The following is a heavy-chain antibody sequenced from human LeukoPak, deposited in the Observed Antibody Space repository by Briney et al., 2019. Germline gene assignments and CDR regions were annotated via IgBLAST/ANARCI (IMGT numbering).Heavy chain of an antibody. CDR1: GFTFSDYY. CDR3: ARTGDYDFWSGYYFYYYYYMDV. CDR2: ISSSGSTI. D-gene: IGHD3-3*01. Sequence: GGSLRLSCAASGFTFSDYYMSWIRQAPGKGLEWVSYISSSGSTIYYADSVKGRFTISRDNAKNSLYLQMNSLRAEDTAVYYCARTGDYDFWSGYYFYYYYYMDVWGKGTTVTVSS. V-gene: IGHV3-11*04. J-gene: IGHJ6*03.